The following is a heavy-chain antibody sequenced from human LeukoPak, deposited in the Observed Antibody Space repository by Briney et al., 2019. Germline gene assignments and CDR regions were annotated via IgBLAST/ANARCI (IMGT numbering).Heavy chain of an antibody. Sequence: SETLSLTCTVSGGSISSSSYYWGWIRQPPGKGLEWIGSIYYSGSTYYNPPLKSRVTISVDTSKNQFSLKLSSVTAADTAVYYCASREGKWELPVDYWGQGTLVTVSS. J-gene: IGHJ4*02. D-gene: IGHD1-26*01. CDR2: IYYSGST. CDR3: ASREGKWELPVDY. CDR1: GGSISSSSYY. V-gene: IGHV4-39*07.